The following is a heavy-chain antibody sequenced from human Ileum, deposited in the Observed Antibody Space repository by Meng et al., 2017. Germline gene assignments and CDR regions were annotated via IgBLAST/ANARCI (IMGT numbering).Heavy chain of an antibody. CDR2: IHHSGSI. CDR3: ARGDIAARCQH. CDR1: GGSLNGDY. V-gene: IGHV4-34*01. J-gene: IGHJ1*01. Sequence: QGQIEQWGAGLLKPSGTLSLPCGVYGGSLNGDYCTWIRQPPGEGLEWIGEIHHSGSITYNPSLESRVTISMDTSKKQFSLKLHSVTAADTAVYYCARGDIAARCQHWGQGTLVTVSS. D-gene: IGHD6-6*01.